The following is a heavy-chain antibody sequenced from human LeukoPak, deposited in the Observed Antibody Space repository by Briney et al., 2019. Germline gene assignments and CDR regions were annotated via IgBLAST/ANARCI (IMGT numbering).Heavy chain of an antibody. Sequence: PSETLSRTCTVSGGSLCLGSYYWSWIRQPAGKGLEWIGRIYASGSTDYNPSHYNPSLRSQVTISVDTSKSQFSLKLSSLTAADTAVYYCAREFRGGGDSGIFDYWGLGTLVTVSS. CDR1: GGSLCLGSYY. V-gene: IGHV4-61*02. CDR2: IYASGS. D-gene: IGHD4-23*01. J-gene: IGHJ4*02. CDR3: AREFRGGGDSGIFDY.